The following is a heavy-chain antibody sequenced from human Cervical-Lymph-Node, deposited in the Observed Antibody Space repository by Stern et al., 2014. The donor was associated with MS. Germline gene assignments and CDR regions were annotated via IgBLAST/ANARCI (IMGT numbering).Heavy chain of an antibody. Sequence: VQLVQSGSEMKMPGASVKVSCKASGYMFNSYALNWVRQAPGHGLEWMGWINTRTGDPTYDPGSKGGLVFSLGTSVSTAFLQINSLKTEDTAVYYCARPIASADHAFDSWGQGTLVTVSS. J-gene: IGHJ4*02. CDR1: GYMFNSYA. CDR3: ARPIASADHAFDS. D-gene: IGHD6-13*01. CDR2: INTRTGDP. V-gene: IGHV7-4-1*02.